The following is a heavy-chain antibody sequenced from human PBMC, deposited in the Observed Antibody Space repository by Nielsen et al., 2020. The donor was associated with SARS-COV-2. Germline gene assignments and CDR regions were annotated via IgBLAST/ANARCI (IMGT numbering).Heavy chain of an antibody. V-gene: IGHV3-21*01. J-gene: IGHJ4*02. Sequence: GESLKISCAASGFTFSSYSMNWVRQAPGKGLEWVSSISSRSSYIYYADSMKGRFTISRDNAKNSLYLQMNSLRAEDTAVYYCARDPFVWYDFWSGYYRGDNQVDTELFFDYWGQGTLVTVSS. CDR1: GFTFSSYS. CDR2: ISSRSSYI. CDR3: ARDPFVWYDFWSGYYRGDNQVDTELFFDY. D-gene: IGHD3-3*01.